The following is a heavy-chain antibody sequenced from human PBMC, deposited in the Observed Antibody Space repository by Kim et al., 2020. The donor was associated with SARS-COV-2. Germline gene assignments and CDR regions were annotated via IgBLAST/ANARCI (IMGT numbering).Heavy chain of an antibody. CDR3: ARAQVRDYGDSAAFDI. D-gene: IGHD4-17*01. V-gene: IGHV3-11*06. Sequence: SVRDRLTLARDNSKNSLYLQMNNLGAEDTAVYYCARAQVRDYGDSAAFDIWGQGTMVTVSS. J-gene: IGHJ3*02.